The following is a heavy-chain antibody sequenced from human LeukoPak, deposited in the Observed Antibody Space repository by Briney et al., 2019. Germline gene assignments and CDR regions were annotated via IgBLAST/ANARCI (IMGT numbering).Heavy chain of an antibody. CDR2: INPLGGGT. V-gene: IGHV1-2*02. J-gene: IGHJ1*01. CDR3: ARGLIPATFGAIPDFHH. CDR1: GYTFTGYY. Sequence: ASVKVSCKASGYTFTGYYMHWVRQAPGQGLEWMGWINPLGGGTEFAQKFQGRVTMTRATAISTAYMELSRLRSDDTAVYYCARGLIPATFGAIPDFHHWGQGTQVTVSS. D-gene: IGHD3-3*01.